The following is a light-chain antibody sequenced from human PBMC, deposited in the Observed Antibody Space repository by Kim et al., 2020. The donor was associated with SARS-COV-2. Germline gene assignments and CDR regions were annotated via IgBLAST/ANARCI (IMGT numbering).Light chain of an antibody. V-gene: IGLV2-14*01. CDR3: SSYTTYSTWV. Sequence: QSALTQPASVSGSPGQSITISCTGTSSDVGAYNYVSWYQQHPGKAPKLMIYDVSKRPSGVSNRFSGSKSGNTASLTISGLQAEDEADYYCSSYTTYSTWVFGGGTQLTVL. J-gene: IGLJ3*02. CDR1: SSDVGAYNY. CDR2: DVS.